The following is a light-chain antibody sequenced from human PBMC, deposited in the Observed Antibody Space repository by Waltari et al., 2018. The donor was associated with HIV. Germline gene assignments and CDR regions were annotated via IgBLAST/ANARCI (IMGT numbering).Light chain of an antibody. CDR2: HVY. J-gene: IGLJ1*01. CDR3: SSYTSLRIYV. V-gene: IGLV2-14*03. CDR1: GSDVGSYNY. Sequence: QSALTQPASVSGSPGQSITISCTGTGSDVGSYNYVSWYQQHPGKAPKLIIHHVYNRPSGVSNRFSGSKSGNTASLTISGRQAEDEADYYCSSYTSLRIYVFGTGTRVTVL.